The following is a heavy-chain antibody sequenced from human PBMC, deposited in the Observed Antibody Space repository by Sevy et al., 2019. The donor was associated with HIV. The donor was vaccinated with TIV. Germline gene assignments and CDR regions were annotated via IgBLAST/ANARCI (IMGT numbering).Heavy chain of an antibody. CDR2: IYYSGST. Sequence: SETLSLTCTVSGGSISSYYWSWIRQPPGKGLEWIGYIYYSGSTNYNPSFKSRVTISVDTSKNQFSLKLSSVTAADTAVYYCAREVFGYGYSYYFDYWGQGTLVTVSS. CDR1: GGSISSYY. J-gene: IGHJ4*02. D-gene: IGHD5-18*01. V-gene: IGHV4-59*01. CDR3: AREVFGYGYSYYFDY.